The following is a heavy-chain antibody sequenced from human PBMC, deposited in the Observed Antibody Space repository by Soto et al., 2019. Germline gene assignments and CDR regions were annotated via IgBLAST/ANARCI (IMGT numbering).Heavy chain of an antibody. CDR1: GFTFSSYG. CDR2: IWYDGSNK. CDR3: ARGFNSGYDYYFDY. J-gene: IGHJ4*02. Sequence: PGGSLRLSCAASGFTFSSYGMHWVRQAPGKGLEWVAVIWYDGSNKYYADSVKGRFTISRDNSKNTLYLQMNSLRAEDTAVYYCARGFNSGYDYYFDYWGQGTLVTVSS. D-gene: IGHD5-12*01. V-gene: IGHV3-33*01.